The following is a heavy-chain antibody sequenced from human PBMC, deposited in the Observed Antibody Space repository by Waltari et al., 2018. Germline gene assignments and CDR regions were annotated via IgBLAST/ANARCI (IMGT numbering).Heavy chain of an antibody. CDR2: IYYSGST. CDR1: GGSIRSSSYY. Sequence: QLQLQESGPGLVKPSETLSLTCTVSGGSIRSSSYYWGWIRQPPGKGLEWIGSIYYSGSTYYNPSLKSRVTISVDTSKNQFSLKLSSVTAADTAVYYCATGRSYYFDYWGQGTLVTVSS. J-gene: IGHJ4*02. V-gene: IGHV4-39*01. D-gene: IGHD2-15*01. CDR3: ATGRSYYFDY.